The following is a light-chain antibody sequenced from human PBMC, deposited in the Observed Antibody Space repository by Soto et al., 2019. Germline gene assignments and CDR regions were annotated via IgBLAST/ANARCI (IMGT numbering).Light chain of an antibody. J-gene: IGKJ4*01. Sequence: EFVMTQSPGTLSLSPGERATLSCRASQTVRNNYLAWYQQKPGQAPRLLIYDASSRATGIPDRFSGGGSGTDFTLTIRSLEPEDFAVYYCQQFSSYPLTFGGGTNVDIK. CDR3: QQFSSYPLT. CDR1: QTVRNNY. CDR2: DAS. V-gene: IGKV3-20*01.